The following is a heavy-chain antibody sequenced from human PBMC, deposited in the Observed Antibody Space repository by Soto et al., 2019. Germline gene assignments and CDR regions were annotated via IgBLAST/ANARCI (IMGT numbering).Heavy chain of an antibody. CDR1: GGSISSGGYS. J-gene: IGHJ2*01. D-gene: IGHD3-3*01. V-gene: IGHV4-30-2*01. CDR3: ARSITIFGVVVSYSYFDL. CDR2: IYHSGSS. Sequence: QLQLQASGSGLVKASQTLSLTCAVSGGSISSGGYSWSWIRQPPGKGLEWLGYIYHSGSSYYNPSLQSRVTLSVDRSKNQFSLRLSSVTAADTAVYYCARSITIFGVVVSYSYFDLWGRGTLVTVSS.